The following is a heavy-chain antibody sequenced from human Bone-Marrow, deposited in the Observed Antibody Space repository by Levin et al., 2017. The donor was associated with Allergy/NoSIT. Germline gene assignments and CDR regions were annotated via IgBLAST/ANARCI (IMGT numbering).Heavy chain of an antibody. CDR1: ESTLKGHY. J-gene: IGHJ3*02. CDR2: INRHSGET. D-gene: IGHD3-3*01. CDR3: ASASGNYGYDGLDI. Sequence: GASVKVSCKTSESTLKGHYVHWERQAPGQGLEWMGWINRHSGETNYAQKFQGRVSMTWDRSSRTVNMQLSGLRSDDTAVYYCASASGNYGYDGLDIWGQGTKVTVSS. V-gene: IGHV1-2*02.